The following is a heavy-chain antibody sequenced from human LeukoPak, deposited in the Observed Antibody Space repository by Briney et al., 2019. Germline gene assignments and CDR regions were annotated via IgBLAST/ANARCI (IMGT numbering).Heavy chain of an antibody. CDR2: IYHTGAT. Sequence: SETLSLTCTVSGGSIGGDYWTWIRQPPGKGLQYIGYIYHTGATNYNPSLKSRVTMSVDTSKNQFSLKLNSVTAADTAVYYCAKYGKSGWSIDNWGQGTLVTVSS. J-gene: IGHJ4*02. CDR1: GGSIGGDY. CDR3: AKYGKSGWSIDN. V-gene: IGHV4-59*08. D-gene: IGHD6-19*01.